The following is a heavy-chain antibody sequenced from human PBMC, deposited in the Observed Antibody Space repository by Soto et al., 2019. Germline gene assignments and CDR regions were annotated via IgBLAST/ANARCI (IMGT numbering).Heavy chain of an antibody. Sequence: QVQLLQSGTEVKKPGASVKVSCKASGYTFTAYYIHWVRQAPGQGLEWMGWIIPDSGAIKYTQKFQGRVTMTSEASINTAFLEVSRLRFDDTAVYFCARGDRISRFGVRNWLDPWGQGTLVTVSS. J-gene: IGHJ5*02. D-gene: IGHD3-3*01. CDR3: ARGDRISRFGVRNWLDP. CDR1: GYTFTAYY. CDR2: IIPDSGAI. V-gene: IGHV1-2*02.